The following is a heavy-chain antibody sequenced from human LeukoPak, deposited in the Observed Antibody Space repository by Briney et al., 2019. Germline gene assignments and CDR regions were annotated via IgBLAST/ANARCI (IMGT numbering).Heavy chain of an antibody. Sequence: GGSLRLSCAASGFTFSSYGMHWVRQAPDKGLEWVAFIRYDGSDKYYLDSVKGRFIISRDNSKNTLYLQMNSLRAEDAAVYYCAKDTVKVTTIRRVPHYMDVWGKGTTVTISS. V-gene: IGHV3-30*02. CDR1: GFTFSSYG. D-gene: IGHD5-12*01. CDR2: IRYDGSDK. CDR3: AKDTVKVTTIRRVPHYMDV. J-gene: IGHJ6*03.